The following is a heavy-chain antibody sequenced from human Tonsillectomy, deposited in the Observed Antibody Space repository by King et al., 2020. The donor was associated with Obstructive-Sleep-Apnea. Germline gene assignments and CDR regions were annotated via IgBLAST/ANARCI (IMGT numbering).Heavy chain of an antibody. D-gene: IGHD2-2*01. Sequence: VQLVESGGGVVQPGRSLTVSCAASGFTFSRYDMHWVRQAPGKGLEWVALIWFEGTNKLYADSVKGRFTISRDNSKNTLDLKMNSLRAEDTAVYYCAREKRGYCSDTSCPYYFDYWGQGTLVTVSS. CDR2: IWFEGTNK. V-gene: IGHV3-33*01. CDR1: GFTFSRYD. CDR3: AREKRGYCSDTSCPYYFDY. J-gene: IGHJ4*02.